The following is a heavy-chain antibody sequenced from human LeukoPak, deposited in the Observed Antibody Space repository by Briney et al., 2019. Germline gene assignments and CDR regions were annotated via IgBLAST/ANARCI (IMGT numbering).Heavy chain of an antibody. V-gene: IGHV3-66*01. CDR1: GFTVSSNY. D-gene: IGHD3-10*01. CDR2: IYSGGST. CDR3: ARGHYYGSGSYYPLDS. Sequence: GGSLRLSCAASGFTVSSNYMSGVRQAPGKGLEWVSVIYSGGSTYYADSVKGRFTISRDNSKNTLYLQMNSLSAEDTAVYYCARGHYYGSGSYYPLDSWGQGTLVTVSS. J-gene: IGHJ4*02.